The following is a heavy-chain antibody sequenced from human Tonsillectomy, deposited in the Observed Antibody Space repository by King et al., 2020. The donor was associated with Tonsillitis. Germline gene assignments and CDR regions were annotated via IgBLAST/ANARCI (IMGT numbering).Heavy chain of an antibody. V-gene: IGHV3-48*03. CDR1: GFTFSSYE. CDR2: ISSICRTI. D-gene: IGHD5-24*01. Sequence: VQLVESGGGLVQPGGSLRLSCAASGFTFSSYEMNWVRQAPGRGLEWGSFISSICRTIYYGYSVKGRFTISRDNAKNSLYLQMNTLRAEDTAIYYCAREDGDADAFDIWGQGTMVTVSS. J-gene: IGHJ3*02. CDR3: AREDGDADAFDI.